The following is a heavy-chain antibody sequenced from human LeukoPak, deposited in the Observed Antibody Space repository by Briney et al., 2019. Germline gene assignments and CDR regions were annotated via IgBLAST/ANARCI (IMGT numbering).Heavy chain of an antibody. CDR1: EFSVGSNY. Sequence: GGSLRLSCAASEFSVGSNYMTWVRQAPGKGLEWVSAISGSGGSTYYADSVKGRFTISRDNSKNTLYLQMNSLRAEDTAVYYCAKVAGYYYDSSGYYFDYWGQGTLVTVSS. J-gene: IGHJ4*02. D-gene: IGHD3-22*01. CDR2: ISGSGGST. V-gene: IGHV3-23*01. CDR3: AKVAGYYYDSSGYYFDY.